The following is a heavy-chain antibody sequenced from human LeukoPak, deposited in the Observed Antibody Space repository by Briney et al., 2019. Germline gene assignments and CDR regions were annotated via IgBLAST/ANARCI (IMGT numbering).Heavy chain of an antibody. CDR2: ISYDGSNK. V-gene: IGHV3-30*03. J-gene: IGHJ4*02. CDR1: GFTSSSYG. Sequence: GGSLRLSCAASGFTSSSYGMHWVRQAPGKGLEWVAVISYDGSNKYYADSVKGRFTISRDNSKNTLYLQMNSLRAEDTALYYCARGFPRHYDSRGIKFDYWGQGILVTVSS. D-gene: IGHD3-22*01. CDR3: ARGFPRHYDSRGIKFDY.